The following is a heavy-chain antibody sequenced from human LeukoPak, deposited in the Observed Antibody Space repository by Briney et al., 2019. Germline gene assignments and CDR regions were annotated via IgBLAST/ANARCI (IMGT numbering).Heavy chain of an antibody. J-gene: IGHJ4*02. CDR3: AREPSGVLGLDY. V-gene: IGHV4-34*01. Sequence: SETLSLTCAVYDGSFSGYYCSWIRQPPGKGLEWIGEINHSGSANYNPSLKSRVTILLDTSKNQFSLNLSSVTAADTAVYYCAREPSGVLGLDYWGQGTLVTVSS. CDR1: DGSFSGYY. D-gene: IGHD3-10*01. CDR2: INHSGSA.